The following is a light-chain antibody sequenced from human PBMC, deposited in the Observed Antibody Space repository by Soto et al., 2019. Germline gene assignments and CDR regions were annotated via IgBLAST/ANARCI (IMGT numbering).Light chain of an antibody. V-gene: IGLV1-40*01. CDR3: QSYDSSLSGVV. Sequence: QSVLTQPPSVSGAPGQRVTISCTGSRSNIGAGFDVHWYQQLPGTAPKLLIYGNNNRPSGVPDRFSGSKSGTSGSLAITGLQAEDEADYYCQSYDSSLSGVVFGGGTKLTVL. CDR1: RSNIGAGFD. J-gene: IGLJ2*01. CDR2: GNN.